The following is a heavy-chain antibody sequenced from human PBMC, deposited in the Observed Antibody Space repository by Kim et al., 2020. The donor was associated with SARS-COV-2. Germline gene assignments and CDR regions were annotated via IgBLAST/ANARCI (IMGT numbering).Heavy chain of an antibody. CDR1: GGSISSYY. CDR2: IYYSGST. J-gene: IGHJ5*02. CDR3: ARLNSGSRKGWFDP. D-gene: IGHD6-13*01. Sequence: SETLSLTCTVSGGSISSYYWSWIRQPPGKGLEWIGYIYYSGSTNYNPSLKSRVTISVDTSKNQFSLKLSSVTAADTAVYYCARLNSGSRKGWFDPWGQGTLVTVSS. V-gene: IGHV4-59*01.